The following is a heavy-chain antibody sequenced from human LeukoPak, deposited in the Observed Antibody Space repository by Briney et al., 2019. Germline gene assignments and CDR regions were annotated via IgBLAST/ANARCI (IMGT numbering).Heavy chain of an antibody. CDR3: ARLRERWFGELLHAGGSFDY. Sequence: ASVKVSCKASGYTFTSYGISWVRQAPGQGLEWMGWISAYNGNTNYAQKLQGRVTMTTDTSTSTAYMELRSLRSDDTAVYYCARLRERWFGELLHAGGSFDYWGQGTLVTVSS. V-gene: IGHV1-18*01. D-gene: IGHD3-10*01. CDR1: GYTFTSYG. J-gene: IGHJ4*02. CDR2: ISAYNGNT.